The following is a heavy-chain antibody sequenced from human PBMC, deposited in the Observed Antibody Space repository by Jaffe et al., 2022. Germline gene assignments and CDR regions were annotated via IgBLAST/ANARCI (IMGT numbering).Heavy chain of an antibody. D-gene: IGHD6-19*01. CDR1: GFTFSSYA. CDR3: AKSSEEAIAVAGTFYYYYYMDV. J-gene: IGHJ6*03. Sequence: EVQLLESGGGLVQPGGSLRLSCAASGFTFSSYAMSWVRQAPGKGLEWVSAISGSGGSTYYADSVKGRFTISRDNSKNTLYLQMNSLRAEDTAVYYCAKSSEEAIAVAGTFYYYYYMDVWGKGTTVTVSS. V-gene: IGHV3-23*01. CDR2: ISGSGGST.